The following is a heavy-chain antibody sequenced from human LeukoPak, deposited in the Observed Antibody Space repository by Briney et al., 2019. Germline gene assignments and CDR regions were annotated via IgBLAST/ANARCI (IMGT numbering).Heavy chain of an antibody. CDR2: ISSSSNTI. J-gene: IGHJ4*02. V-gene: IGHV3-48*01. CDR1: GFTFSSYN. CDR3: ARLRDDTPY. Sequence: GGSLRLSCAASGFTFSSYNLNLVRQAPGKGLEWVSYISSSSNTIYYTDSVKGRFTISRDNAKNSLYLQMSSLRAEDTAIYYCARLRDDTPYWGQGTLVTVSS. D-gene: IGHD3-22*01.